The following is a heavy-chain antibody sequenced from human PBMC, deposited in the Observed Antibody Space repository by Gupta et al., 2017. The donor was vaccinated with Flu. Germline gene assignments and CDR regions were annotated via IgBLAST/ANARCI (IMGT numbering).Heavy chain of an antibody. Sequence: EVQLVESGGGLVQPGRSLRLSCAASGFTFDDYAMHWVRQAPGKGLEWVSGISWNSGSIGYADSVKGRFTISRDNAKNSLYLQMNSLRAEDTALYYCAKDGAAGTLRDYGMDVWGQGTTVTVSS. CDR2: ISWNSGSI. CDR1: GFTFDDYA. V-gene: IGHV3-9*01. D-gene: IGHD6-13*01. CDR3: AKDGAAGTLRDYGMDV. J-gene: IGHJ6*02.